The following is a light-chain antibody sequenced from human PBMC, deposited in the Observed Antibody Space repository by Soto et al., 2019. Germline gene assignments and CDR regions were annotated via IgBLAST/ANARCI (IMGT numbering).Light chain of an antibody. CDR2: GAS. CDR1: QSVSSSF. J-gene: IGKJ5*01. CDR3: QQLHGYPIT. V-gene: IGKV3-20*01. Sequence: EIVLTQSPGTLSLSPGERATLSCRASQSVSSSFLAWYQQKPGQAPRLLIYGASSRATGIPDRFSGSGSGTDFTLTISSLQPEDFATYYCQQLHGYPITFGQGTRLEIK.